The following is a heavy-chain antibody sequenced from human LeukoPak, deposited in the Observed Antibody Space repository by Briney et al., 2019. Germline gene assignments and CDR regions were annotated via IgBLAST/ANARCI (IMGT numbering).Heavy chain of an antibody. CDR2: INPNSGGT. Sequence: ASVKVSCKASGYTFTGYYMHWVRQAPGQGLEWMGRINPNSGGTNYAQEFQGRVTMTRDTSISTAYMELSRLRSDDTAVYYCARERVMGPVYYYYGMDVWGQGTTVTVSS. CDR3: ARERVMGPVYYYYGMDV. V-gene: IGHV1-2*06. D-gene: IGHD2-8*01. J-gene: IGHJ6*02. CDR1: GYTFTGYY.